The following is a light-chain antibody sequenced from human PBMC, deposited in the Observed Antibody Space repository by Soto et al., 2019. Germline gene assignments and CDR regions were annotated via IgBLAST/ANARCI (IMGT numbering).Light chain of an antibody. CDR3: MQGTHWPPT. CDR1: QILVYSDGNTY. Sequence: DVVMTQSPLSLPVTLGQPASISCSSIQILVYSDGNTYLNWFQQRPGQSPRRLIYKVSNRDSGVPDRFSGSGSGTDFTLKISRVEAEDVGVYYCMQGTHWPPTFGQGTKV. CDR2: KVS. V-gene: IGKV2-30*01. J-gene: IGKJ1*01.